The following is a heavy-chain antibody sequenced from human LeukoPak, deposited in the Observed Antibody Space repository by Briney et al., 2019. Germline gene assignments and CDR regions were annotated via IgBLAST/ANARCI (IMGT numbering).Heavy chain of an antibody. CDR3: AKTTTGYSSGRFPGWPVDY. Sequence: GGSLRLSCTASGFTFSSYAMYWVRQAPGKGLEWVSGIFGSGGSTHYADSVKGRFTISRDNSKNTVYLQMNSLRAEDTAVYYCAKTTTGYSSGRFPGWPVDYWGQGTLVTVSS. CDR2: IFGSGGST. CDR1: GFTFSSYA. D-gene: IGHD6-19*01. J-gene: IGHJ4*02. V-gene: IGHV3-23*01.